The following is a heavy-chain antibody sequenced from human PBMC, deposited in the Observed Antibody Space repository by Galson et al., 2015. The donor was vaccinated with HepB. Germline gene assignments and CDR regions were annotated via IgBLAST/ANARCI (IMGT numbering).Heavy chain of an antibody. V-gene: IGHV3-53*01. CDR3: SRYSSGWAYWYFDL. D-gene: IGHD6-19*01. J-gene: IGHJ2*01. CDR2: IYSGGRT. Sequence: SLRLSCAASGFTVSSNYMSWVRQAPGKGLEWVSVIYSGGRTYYADSVKGRFTISRNNSKNKLYLQMNSLRAEDTAVYYCSRYSSGWAYWYFDLWGRGTLVTVSS. CDR1: GFTVSSNY.